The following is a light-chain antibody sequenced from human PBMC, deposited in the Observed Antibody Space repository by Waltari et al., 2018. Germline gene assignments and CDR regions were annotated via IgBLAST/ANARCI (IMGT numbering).Light chain of an antibody. CDR2: EVS. Sequence: QSALTQPASVSGSPGQSITISCTGTSSDVGGYNYVSWYQQHPGRAPKLLISEVSNRPAGVSNRFSGSKSGNTASLTISGLQAEDEADYYCSSYTSSISLAFGGGTKLTVL. J-gene: IGLJ2*01. V-gene: IGLV2-14*01. CDR1: SSDVGGYNY. CDR3: SSYTSSISLA.